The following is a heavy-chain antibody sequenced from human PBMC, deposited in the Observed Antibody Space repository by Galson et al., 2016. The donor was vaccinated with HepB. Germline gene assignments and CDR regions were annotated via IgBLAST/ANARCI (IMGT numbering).Heavy chain of an antibody. J-gene: IGHJ6*02. CDR2: ISDSGTYR. D-gene: IGHD6-13*01. V-gene: IGHV3-11*06. CDR3: ARDFGRSSGYYYDYGMDV. CDR1: GFSFSDYY. Sequence: SLRLSCAASGFSFSDYYMTWIRQAPGKGLEWVSYISDSGTYRNHADSVRGRFTISRDNAKNSLSLQMTNLRAEDTAVYYCARDFGRSSGYYYDYGMDVWGQGTTVTVSS.